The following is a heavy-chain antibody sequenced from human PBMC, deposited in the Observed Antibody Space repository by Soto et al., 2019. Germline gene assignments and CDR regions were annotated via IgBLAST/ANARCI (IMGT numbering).Heavy chain of an antibody. CDR2: IDPSGGST. D-gene: IGHD5-12*01. Sequence: ASVKVSCKASGYTFTSYYMHWVRQAPGQGLEWMGIIDPSGGSTSYAQKFQGRVTMTRDTSTSTVYMELSSLRSEDTAVYYWASDPGYSGYDRRFDYWGQGTLVTVSS. CDR3: ASDPGYSGYDRRFDY. J-gene: IGHJ4*02. CDR1: GYTFTSYY. V-gene: IGHV1-46*01.